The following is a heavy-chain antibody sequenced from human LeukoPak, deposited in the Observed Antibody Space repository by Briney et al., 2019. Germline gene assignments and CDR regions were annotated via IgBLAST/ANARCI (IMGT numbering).Heavy chain of an antibody. D-gene: IGHD2-21*02. CDR2: IYPGDSDT. J-gene: IGHJ3*02. V-gene: IGHV5-51*01. CDR3: ARRCGGDCFDAFDI. Sequence: GESLKISCKGSGYSFTNYWIGWVRQMPGKGLEWMGIIYPGDSDTRYRPAFQGQVTISADKSISTAYQQWSSLKASDTAMYYCARRCGGDCFDAFDIWGQGTMVIVSS. CDR1: GYSFTNYW.